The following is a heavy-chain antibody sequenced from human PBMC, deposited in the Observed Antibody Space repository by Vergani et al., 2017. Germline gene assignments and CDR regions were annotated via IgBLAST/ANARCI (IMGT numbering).Heavy chain of an antibody. CDR2: IIPIFGTA. CDR1: GGTFSSYA. D-gene: IGHD2-21*02. V-gene: IGHV1-69*01. CDR3: ARGIICGGDCYRYYYYYYMDV. Sequence: QVQLVQSGAEVKKPGSSVKVSCKASGGTFSSYAISWVRQAPGQGLEWMGGIIPIFGTANYAQKFQGRVTITADESTSTAYMELSSLRSEDTAVYYCARGIICGGDCYRYYYYYYMDVWGKGTTVTVSS. J-gene: IGHJ6*03.